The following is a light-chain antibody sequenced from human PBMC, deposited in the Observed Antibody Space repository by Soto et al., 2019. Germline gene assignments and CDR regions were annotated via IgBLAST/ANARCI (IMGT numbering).Light chain of an antibody. CDR3: QQYNDWSKVT. J-gene: IGKJ2*01. CDR2: RAS. V-gene: IGKV3-15*01. CDR1: QSVSSN. Sequence: EIMMTQSPGTLSVSPGEGATLSCTASQSVSSNLAWYQQRPGQAPRILIYRASTRATGIPDRFSGSGSGTEFTLIISSLQSEDFAVYYCQQYNDWSKVTFGQGTKLEIK.